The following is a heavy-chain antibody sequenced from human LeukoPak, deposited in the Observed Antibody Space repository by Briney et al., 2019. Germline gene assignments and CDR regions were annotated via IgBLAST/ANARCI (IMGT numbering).Heavy chain of an antibody. CDR2: ISGSGGST. CDR3: ARSDTAMVTDY. D-gene: IGHD5-18*01. J-gene: IGHJ4*02. Sequence: GGSLRLSCAASGFTFSSYAMSWVRQAPGKGLEWVSAISGSGGSTYYADSVKGRFTISRDNAKNSLYLQMNSLRAEDTAVYYCARSDTAMVTDYWGQGTLVTVSS. V-gene: IGHV3-23*01. CDR1: GFTFSSYA.